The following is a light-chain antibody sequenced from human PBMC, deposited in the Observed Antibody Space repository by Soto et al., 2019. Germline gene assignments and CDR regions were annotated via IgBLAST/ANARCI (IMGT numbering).Light chain of an antibody. CDR1: QSVSNN. Sequence: EIVMTQSPATLSVSAGERATLSCRASQSVSNNLAWYQQKPGQAPRLLIYGASTRANGIPARFSGSGSGTEFTLPISSLHSEDFAAYYCQHYNNWPPWTFGQGTKVDIK. CDR2: GAS. V-gene: IGKV3-15*01. J-gene: IGKJ1*01. CDR3: QHYNNWPPWT.